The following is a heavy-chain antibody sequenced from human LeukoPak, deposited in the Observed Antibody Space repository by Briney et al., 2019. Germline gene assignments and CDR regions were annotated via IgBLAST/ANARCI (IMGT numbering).Heavy chain of an antibody. Sequence: GGSLRLSCAASGFTFSSYAMSWVRQAPGKGLEWVSAISGSGGSTYYADSVKGRFTISRDNSKNTLYLQMNSLRAEDTAVYYCARYDFWSGYAFDYWGQGALVTVSS. CDR3: ARYDFWSGYAFDY. J-gene: IGHJ4*02. V-gene: IGHV3-23*01. CDR1: GFTFSSYA. CDR2: ISGSGGST. D-gene: IGHD3-3*01.